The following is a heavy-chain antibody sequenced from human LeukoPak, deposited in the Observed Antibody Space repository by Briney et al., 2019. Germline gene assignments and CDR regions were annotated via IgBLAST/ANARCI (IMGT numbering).Heavy chain of an antibody. CDR2: ISYGGTKE. V-gene: IGHV3-30*04. Sequence: GGSLRLSCAASGFSFSDYALHWVRQAPGKGLEWVAVISYGGTKEYYADSVKGRFTISKDNSKNTLYLQMNSLRHEDTAVYYCARNRPITAFFGMDVWGQGTTVIVSS. J-gene: IGHJ6*02. CDR1: GFSFSDYA. D-gene: IGHD6-6*01. CDR3: ARNRPITAFFGMDV.